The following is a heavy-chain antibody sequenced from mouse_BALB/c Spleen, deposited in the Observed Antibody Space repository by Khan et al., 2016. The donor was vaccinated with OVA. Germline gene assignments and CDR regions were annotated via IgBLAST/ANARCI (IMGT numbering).Heavy chain of an antibody. CDR2: TNPTNGRT. CDR3: ARVKKIVATYFDY. Sequence: QVQLKESGAELVKAEASVKMSCKASGYTFTSYWMPWVKQRLGQGLEWFAETNPTNGRTYYHEKFKSKATLTVDKSSSTAYMLLSSPTFEDSAVYYGARVKKIVATYFDYWGQGTTLTVSS. V-gene: IGHV1S81*02. D-gene: IGHD1-1*01. J-gene: IGHJ2*01. CDR1: GYTFTSYW.